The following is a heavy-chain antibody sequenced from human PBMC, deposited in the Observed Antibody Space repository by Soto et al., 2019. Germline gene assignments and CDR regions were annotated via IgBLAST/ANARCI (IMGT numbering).Heavy chain of an antibody. CDR3: AKVGRYCSSTSCSSRSHFDY. V-gene: IGHV3-23*01. CDR2: ISGGGGTT. CDR1: GFTFDNYA. J-gene: IGHJ4*02. D-gene: IGHD2-2*01. Sequence: QPGGSLRLSCAASGFTFDNYAMSWVRQAPGKGLEWVSTISGGGGTTNYAASVKGRFTISRDNSKNTLYLQMNTLRAEDTAVYYCAKVGRYCSSTSCSSRSHFDYWGQGTLVTVSS.